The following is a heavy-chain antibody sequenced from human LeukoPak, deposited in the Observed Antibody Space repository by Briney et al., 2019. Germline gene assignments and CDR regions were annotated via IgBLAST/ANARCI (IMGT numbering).Heavy chain of an antibody. CDR2: IYHSGST. V-gene: IGHV4-30-2*01. CDR1: GGSINSDGYY. D-gene: IGHD3-16*01. CDR3: ARGWGSSCYFDY. J-gene: IGHJ4*02. Sequence: PSETLSLTCTVSGGSINSDGYYWSWIRQPPGKGLECIGYIYHSGSTYYNPSLKSRVTISVDRSKNQFSLKLSSVTAADTAVYYCARGWGSSCYFDYWGQGTLVTVSS.